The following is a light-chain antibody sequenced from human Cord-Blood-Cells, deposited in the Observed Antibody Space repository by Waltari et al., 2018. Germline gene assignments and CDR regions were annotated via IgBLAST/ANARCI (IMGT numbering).Light chain of an antibody. Sequence: QSALTQPRSVSGSPGQPVTISCTGTSSDVGGYNYVPWYQQHPGKAPKLMIYDVSKRPSGVPDRFSGSKSGNTASLTISGLQAEDEADYYCCSYAGSYTPWVFGGGTKLTVL. V-gene: IGLV2-11*01. CDR2: DVS. CDR1: SSDVGGYNY. J-gene: IGLJ3*02. CDR3: CSYAGSYTPWV.